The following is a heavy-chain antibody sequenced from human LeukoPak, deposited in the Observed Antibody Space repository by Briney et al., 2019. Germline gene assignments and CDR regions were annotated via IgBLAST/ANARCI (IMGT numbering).Heavy chain of an antibody. CDR2: ISSSGSTI. CDR1: GFTFSSYE. CDR3: ARGYSYGVHFDY. V-gene: IGHV3-48*03. Sequence: GRSLRLSCAASGFTFSSYEMNWVRQAPGKGLEWVSYISSSGSTIYYADSVKGRFTISRDNAKSSLYLQMNSLRAEDTAVYYCARGYSYGVHFDYWGQGTLVTVSS. J-gene: IGHJ4*02. D-gene: IGHD5-18*01.